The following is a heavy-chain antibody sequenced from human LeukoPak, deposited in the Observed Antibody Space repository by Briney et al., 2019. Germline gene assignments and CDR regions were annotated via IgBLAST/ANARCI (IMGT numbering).Heavy chain of an antibody. CDR1: EYSFSNYW. Sequence: GESLKISCKASEYSFSNYWIGWMRQMPGKGLEWMGIICPGDSESRYSPSFQGQVTISADKSISTAYLQWSSLKASDTAMYYCARIVDGYKFDAFDIWGQGTMVTVSS. CDR2: ICPGDSES. J-gene: IGHJ3*02. D-gene: IGHD5-24*01. V-gene: IGHV5-51*01. CDR3: ARIVDGYKFDAFDI.